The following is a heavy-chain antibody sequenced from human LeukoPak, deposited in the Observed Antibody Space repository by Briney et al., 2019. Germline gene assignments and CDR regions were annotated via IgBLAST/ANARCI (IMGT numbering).Heavy chain of an antibody. D-gene: IGHD3-22*01. J-gene: IGHJ6*02. Sequence: ASVKVSCKASGYTFTSYYMHWVRQAPGQGPEWMGIIIPSGGSTSYAQKFQGRVTMTRDTSTSTVYMELSSLRSEDTAVYYCARWWDDGSGYSYLYGMDVWGQGTTVTVSS. CDR1: GYTFTSYY. CDR2: IIPSGGST. V-gene: IGHV1-46*01. CDR3: ARWWDDGSGYSYLYGMDV.